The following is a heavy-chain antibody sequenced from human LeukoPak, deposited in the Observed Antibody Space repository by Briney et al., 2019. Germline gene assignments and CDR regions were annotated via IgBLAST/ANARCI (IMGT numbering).Heavy chain of an antibody. CDR1: GFTGSNNY. CDR2: IHSSGGT. V-gene: IGHV3-53*01. Sequence: GGSLRLSCAASGFTGSNNYMSWVRQAPGKGLEWVSAIHSSGGTYYADSVKGRFTVSRDTSKNTLYLQINSLRVEDTAVYYCIVFGDSNHWGQGTLVTVSS. J-gene: IGHJ5*02. D-gene: IGHD4-17*01. CDR3: IVFGDSNH.